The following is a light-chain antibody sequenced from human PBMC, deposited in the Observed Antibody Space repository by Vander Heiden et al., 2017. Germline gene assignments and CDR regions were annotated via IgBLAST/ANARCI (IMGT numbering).Light chain of an antibody. CDR1: QSVSSSY. CDR2: GAS. Sequence: EIVLTQSPGTLSLSPGERATLSCRASQSVSSSYLAWYQQKPGQAPRLLINGASSRATGIPDRFSGSGSGTDFTLTISRLEPEDFAVYYCQQYGSSHFTFGPGTKVDIK. V-gene: IGKV3-20*01. J-gene: IGKJ3*01. CDR3: QQYGSSHFT.